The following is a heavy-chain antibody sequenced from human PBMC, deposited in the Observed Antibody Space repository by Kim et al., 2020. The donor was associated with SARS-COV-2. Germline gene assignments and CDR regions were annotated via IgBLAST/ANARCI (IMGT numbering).Heavy chain of an antibody. J-gene: IGHJ4*02. D-gene: IGHD3-3*01. V-gene: IGHV3-11*04. CDR3: ARAVRFLEYCFDY. Sequence: ADSVKGRYTISRENAKNSLYLQMNSLGAEETAVYYCARAVRFLEYCFDYWGQGTLVTVSS.